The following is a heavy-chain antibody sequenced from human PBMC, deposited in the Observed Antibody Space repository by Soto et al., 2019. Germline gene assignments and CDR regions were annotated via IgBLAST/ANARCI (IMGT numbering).Heavy chain of an antibody. CDR2: IIPIFGTA. Sequence: QVQLVQSGAEVKKPGSSVNVSCKASGGTFSSYAISWVRQAPGHGLEWMGGIIPIFGTANYAQKFQGRVTITADESTSTAYMELSSLRSEDTAVYYCARDDGGSTVTTLGWFDPWGQGTLVTVSS. CDR1: GGTFSSYA. J-gene: IGHJ5*02. V-gene: IGHV1-69*01. D-gene: IGHD4-4*01. CDR3: ARDDGGSTVTTLGWFDP.